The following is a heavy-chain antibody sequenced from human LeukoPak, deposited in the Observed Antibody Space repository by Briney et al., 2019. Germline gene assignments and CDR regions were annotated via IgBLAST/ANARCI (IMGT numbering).Heavy chain of an antibody. Sequence: NSGGSLRLSCAASGFTFSSYSMNWVRQAPGKGLEWVSSISSSSSYIYYADSVKGRFTISRDNAKNSLYLQMNSLRAEDTAVYYCARERGATTDRYLDYWGQGTLVTVSS. CDR2: ISSSSSYI. CDR1: GFTFSSYS. J-gene: IGHJ4*02. D-gene: IGHD1-26*01. V-gene: IGHV3-21*01. CDR3: ARERGATTDRYLDY.